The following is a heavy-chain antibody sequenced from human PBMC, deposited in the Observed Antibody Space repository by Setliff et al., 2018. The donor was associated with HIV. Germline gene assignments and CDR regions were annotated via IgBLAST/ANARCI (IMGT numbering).Heavy chain of an antibody. Sequence: GASVKVSCKASGYTLTKYGISWVRQAPGQGLEWMGWISGYNGDTKLAQKFQGRLTVTADTSRSLAFMELRSLRSDDTAIYYCARDLVGHGSGGYYDIPFDHWGQGTLVTVSS. D-gene: IGHD3-10*01. J-gene: IGHJ4*02. V-gene: IGHV1-18*01. CDR1: GYTLTKYG. CDR3: ARDLVGHGSGGYYDIPFDH. CDR2: ISGYNGDT.